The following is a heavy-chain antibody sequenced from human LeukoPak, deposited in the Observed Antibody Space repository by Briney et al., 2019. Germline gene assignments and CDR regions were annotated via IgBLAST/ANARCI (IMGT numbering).Heavy chain of an antibody. J-gene: IGHJ4*02. Sequence: PGGSLRLSCAVSGISLSNYGMSWVRQAPGKGLEWVAGISGSGGGTNYADSVKGRFTISRDNPKNTLYLQMNRLRAEDTAVYVCTKRGVVIRVILVGFHKEAYYFDSWGQGALVTVSS. CDR1: GISLSNYG. CDR3: TKRGVVIRVILVGFHKEAYYFDS. CDR2: ISGSGGGT. V-gene: IGHV3-23*01. D-gene: IGHD3-22*01.